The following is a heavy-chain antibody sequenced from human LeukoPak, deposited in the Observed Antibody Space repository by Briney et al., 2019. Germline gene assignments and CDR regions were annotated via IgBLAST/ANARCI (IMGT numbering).Heavy chain of an antibody. J-gene: IGHJ4*02. Sequence: GGSLRLSCAASGFTFSSYGTHWVRQAPGKGLEWVAVIWYDGSNKYYADSVKGRFTISRDNSKNTLYLQMNSLRAEDTAVYYCARELRKGIAAAGTLDYWGQGTLVTASS. D-gene: IGHD6-13*01. V-gene: IGHV3-33*01. CDR2: IWYDGSNK. CDR3: ARELRKGIAAAGTLDY. CDR1: GFTFSSYG.